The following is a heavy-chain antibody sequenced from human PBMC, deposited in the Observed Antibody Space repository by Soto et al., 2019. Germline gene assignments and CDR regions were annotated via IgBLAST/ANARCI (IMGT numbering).Heavy chain of an antibody. CDR1: GGSISTDSW. D-gene: IGHD3-10*01. V-gene: IGHV4-4*02. Sequence: PSETLSLTCAVSGGSISTDSWWSFFRQPPGKGLEWIGEMYHSGDSNFNPSLKSRVTISVDKSKNQFSMQMASVTAADTALYYCTRASASSMLRGVVINWGRGTQVTVSS. J-gene: IGHJ4*02. CDR3: TRASASSMLRGVVIN. CDR2: MYHSGDS.